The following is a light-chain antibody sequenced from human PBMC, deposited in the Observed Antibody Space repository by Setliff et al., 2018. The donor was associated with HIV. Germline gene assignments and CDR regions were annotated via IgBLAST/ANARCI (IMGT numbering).Light chain of an antibody. CDR3: TSYRIANTWLFGGGTTTWL. J-gene: IGLJ3*02. V-gene: IGLV2-11*01. CDR2: DVN. Sequence: QSVLTQPRSISGSPGQSATISCTGSSSDVGGYNFVSWYQQHPGKAPKLVLYDVNKWPSGVPHRFSGSKSGNTASLTISGLQTEDEVDYYCTSYRIANTWLFGGGTTTWLFGGGTKVTV. CDR1: SSDVGGYNF.